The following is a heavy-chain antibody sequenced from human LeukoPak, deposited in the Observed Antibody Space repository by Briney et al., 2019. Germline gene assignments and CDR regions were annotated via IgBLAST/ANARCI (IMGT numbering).Heavy chain of an antibody. CDR2: ISVSGNT. V-gene: IGHV3-23*01. CDR1: GFTFSSYA. D-gene: IGHD3-9*01. CDR3: ARDGDDILTGYFDL. Sequence: GGSLRLSCAASGFTFSSYAMRWVRQAPGKGLEWVSAISVSGNTYYADSVKGRFTISRDNSKNTLYLQMDSLRAEDTAIYYCARDGDDILTGYFDLWGQGTLVTVSS. J-gene: IGHJ4*02.